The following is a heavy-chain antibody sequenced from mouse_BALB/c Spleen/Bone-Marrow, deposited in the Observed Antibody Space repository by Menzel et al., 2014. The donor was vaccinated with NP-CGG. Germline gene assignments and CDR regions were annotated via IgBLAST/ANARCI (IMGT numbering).Heavy chain of an antibody. CDR2: IYPSDSYT. J-gene: IGHJ4*01. Sequence: VQLQQSGAELVRPGASVKLSCRASGYTFTSYWINWVKQRPGQGLEWIGNIYPSDSYTNYNQRFKDKATFTVDKSSSTAYMQLSSPTSEDPAVYYCTRYGNSHYYAMDYWGQGTSVTVSS. CDR1: GYTFTSYW. V-gene: IGHV1-69*02. CDR3: TRYGNSHYYAMDY. D-gene: IGHD1-1*01.